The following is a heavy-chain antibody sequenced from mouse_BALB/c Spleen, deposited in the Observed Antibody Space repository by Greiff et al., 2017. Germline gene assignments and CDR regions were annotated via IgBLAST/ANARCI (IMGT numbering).Heavy chain of an antibody. CDR2: ISSGSSTI. CDR3: ATKLGYAMDY. CDR1: GFTFSSFG. J-gene: IGHJ4*01. Sequence: DVHLVESGGGLVQPGGSRKLSCAASGFTFSSFGMHWVRQAPEKGLEWVAYISSGSSTIYYADTVKGRFTISRDNPKNTLFLQMTSLRSEDTAMYYCATKLGYAMDYWGQGTSVTVSA. V-gene: IGHV5-17*02. D-gene: IGHD4-1*01.